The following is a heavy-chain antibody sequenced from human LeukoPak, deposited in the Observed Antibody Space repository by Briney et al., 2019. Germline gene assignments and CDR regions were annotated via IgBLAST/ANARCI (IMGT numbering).Heavy chain of an antibody. CDR3: TPTNFDY. J-gene: IGHJ4*02. D-gene: IGHD2-15*01. V-gene: IGHV3-53*01. Sequence: ETLSLTCAVYGGSFSGYYWSWIRQAPGKGLEWVSVIYSGGSTYYADSVKGRFTISRDNSKNTLYLQMNSLRAEDTAVYYCTPTNFDYWGQGTLVTVSS. CDR2: IYSGGST. CDR1: GGSFSGYY.